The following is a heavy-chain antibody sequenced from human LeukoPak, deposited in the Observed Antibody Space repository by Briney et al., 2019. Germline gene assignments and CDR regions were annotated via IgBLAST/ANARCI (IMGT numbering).Heavy chain of an antibody. CDR1: GSSISSTYY. CDR2: VFHAGST. D-gene: IGHD2/OR15-2a*01. J-gene: IGHJ4*02. CDR3: ARGDYFIDF. V-gene: IGHV4-38-2*01. Sequence: SETLSLTCAVSGSSISSTYYWAWIRQPPGKGLEWIGSVFHAGSTYYNPSLKSRVTVSVDTSKNQFSLKLTSVTAADTAVYHCARGDYFIDFWGQGTLVTVSS.